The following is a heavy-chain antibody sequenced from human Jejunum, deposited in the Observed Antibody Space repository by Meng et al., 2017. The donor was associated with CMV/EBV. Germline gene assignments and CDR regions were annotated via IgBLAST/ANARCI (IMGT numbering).Heavy chain of an antibody. Sequence: QVQLVQSGAEVKTPGASVKVSCKASGYTFTDFYIHWVRQAPGQGPEWMGWVDPKSGGTLYAQKFQGRVTMTRDTSISTVYMELSRLQSDDTATYYCARDMWSGNSDSFDYWGQGTLVNVSS. J-gene: IGHJ4*02. V-gene: IGHV1-2*02. D-gene: IGHD3-3*01. CDR2: VDPKSGGT. CDR3: ARDMWSGNSDSFDY. CDR1: GYTFTDFY.